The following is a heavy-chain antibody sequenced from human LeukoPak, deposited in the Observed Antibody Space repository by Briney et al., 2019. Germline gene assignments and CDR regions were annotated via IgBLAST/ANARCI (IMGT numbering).Heavy chain of an antibody. D-gene: IGHD6-19*01. CDR1: GGSISSYY. J-gene: IGHJ4*02. Sequence: SETLSLTCTVSGGSISSYYWSWIRQPPGKGLGWIGYIYYSGSTNYNPSLKSRVTISVDTSKNQFSLKLSSVTAADTAVYYCARDAIAVAGLGGYWGQGTLVTVSS. CDR2: IYYSGST. CDR3: ARDAIAVAGLGGY. V-gene: IGHV4-59*01.